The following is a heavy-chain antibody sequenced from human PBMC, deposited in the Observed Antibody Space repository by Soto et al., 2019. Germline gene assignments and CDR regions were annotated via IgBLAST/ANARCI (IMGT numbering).Heavy chain of an antibody. V-gene: IGHV4-38-2*02. CDR1: GYSISRGYH. Sequence: SETLSLTCTVSGYSISRGYHWGWIRQPPGKGLEWIATIHYSGSTYYNPSLKSRVSISVDTSKNHFSLQLRSVTAADTAVYYCARVGGDDFGDSGGFDYWGQGTLVTVSS. D-gene: IGHD4-17*01. CDR3: ARVGGDDFGDSGGFDY. CDR2: IHYSGST. J-gene: IGHJ4*02.